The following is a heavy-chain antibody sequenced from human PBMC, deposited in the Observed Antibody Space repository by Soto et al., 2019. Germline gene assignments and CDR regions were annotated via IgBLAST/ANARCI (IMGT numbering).Heavy chain of an antibody. Sequence: PVGSLRLSCAASGFTFSSYGMHWVRQAPGKGLEWVAVISYDGSNKYYADSVKGRFTISRDNSKNTLYLQMNSLRAEDTAVYYCAEDRDLVRWLVSSYWGQGTLVPVSS. CDR2: ISYDGSNK. CDR3: AEDRDLVRWLVSSY. D-gene: IGHD6-19*01. J-gene: IGHJ4*02. V-gene: IGHV3-30*18. CDR1: GFTFSSYG.